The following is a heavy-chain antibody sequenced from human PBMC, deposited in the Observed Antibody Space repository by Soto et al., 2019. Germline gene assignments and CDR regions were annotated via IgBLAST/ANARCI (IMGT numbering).Heavy chain of an antibody. D-gene: IGHD3-22*01. V-gene: IGHV1-69*13. Sequence: AVKVSCKASGGTFSSYAISWVRQAPGQGLEWMGGIIPIFGTANYAQKFQGRVTITADESTSTAYMELSSLRSEDTAVYYCAIVSGYLYAFDIWGQGTMVTVSS. CDR1: GGTFSSYA. J-gene: IGHJ3*02. CDR2: IIPIFGTA. CDR3: AIVSGYLYAFDI.